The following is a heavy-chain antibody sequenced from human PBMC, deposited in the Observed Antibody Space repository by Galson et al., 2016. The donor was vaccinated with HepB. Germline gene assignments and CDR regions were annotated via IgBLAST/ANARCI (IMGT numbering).Heavy chain of an antibody. CDR2: INWNSHSL. CDR3: AKDIRATYYFGDWYFDL. D-gene: IGHD3-10*01. J-gene: IGHJ2*01. Sequence: SLRLSCAASGFTFDGYAMHWVRQPPGKGLEWVSGINWNSHSLGYADSVKGRFTISRDNAKNSLYLQMNSLRPEDTAFYYCAKDIRATYYFGDWYFDLWGRGTLVTVSS. V-gene: IGHV3-9*01. CDR1: GFTFDGYA.